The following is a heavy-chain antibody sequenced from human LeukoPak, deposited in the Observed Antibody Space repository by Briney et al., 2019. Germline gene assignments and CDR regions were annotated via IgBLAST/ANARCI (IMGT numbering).Heavy chain of an antibody. V-gene: IGHV3-21*01. CDR3: ARDGVVVVPAAIYYYGMDV. CDR1: GFTFSSYS. D-gene: IGHD2-2*02. CDR2: ISSSSSYI. Sequence: GSLRLSCAASGFTFSSYSMNWVRQAPGKGLEWVSSISSSSSYIYYADPVKGRFTISRDNAKNSLYLQMNSLRAEDTAVYYCARDGVVVVPAAIYYYGMDVWGQGTTVTVSS. J-gene: IGHJ6*02.